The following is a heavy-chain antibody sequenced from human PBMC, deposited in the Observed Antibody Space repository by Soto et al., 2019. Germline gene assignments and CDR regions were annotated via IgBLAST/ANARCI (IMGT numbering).Heavy chain of an antibody. V-gene: IGHV1-18*01. J-gene: IGHJ5*02. CDR3: ARGVGSGTYYNQYNWFDP. CDR1: GYTFTNYG. D-gene: IGHD3-10*01. Sequence: ASVKVSCKASGYTFTNYGIIWVRQAPGQGLEWMGWINTYNGNTNHAQKLQGRVTMTTDTSTSTAYMELRSPRSDDTAVYYCARGVGSGTYYNQYNWFDPWGQGTLVTVSS. CDR2: INTYNGNT.